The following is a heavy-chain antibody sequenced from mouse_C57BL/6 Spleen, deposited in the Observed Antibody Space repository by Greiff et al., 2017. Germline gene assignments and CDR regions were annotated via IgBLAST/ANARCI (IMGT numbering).Heavy chain of an antibody. CDR2: ISSGGDYI. J-gene: IGHJ3*01. CDR3: TRAVYYYGSSQAWFAY. Sequence: EVKLVESGEGLVKPGGSLKLSCAASGFTFSSYAMSWVRQTPEKRLEWVAYISSGGDYIYYADTVKGRFTISRDNARNTLYLQMSGLKSEDTAMYYCTRAVYYYGSSQAWFAYWGQGTLVTVSA. CDR1: GFTFSSYA. V-gene: IGHV5-9-1*02. D-gene: IGHD1-1*01.